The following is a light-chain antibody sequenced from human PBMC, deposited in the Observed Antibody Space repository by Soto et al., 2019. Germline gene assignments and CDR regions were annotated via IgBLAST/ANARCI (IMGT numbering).Light chain of an antibody. V-gene: IGKV3-20*01. Sequence: EIELTQSPSTLSLSAGERATLSCRASQSVSSRYLSWYQQKPGQAHRLLIDGATSRATGIPDRFSGSGSGTDSNFTISILELEDYEVYYCQQYGSYRPVTFGQGTRLEIK. J-gene: IGKJ5*01. CDR1: QSVSSRY. CDR2: GAT. CDR3: QQYGSYRPVT.